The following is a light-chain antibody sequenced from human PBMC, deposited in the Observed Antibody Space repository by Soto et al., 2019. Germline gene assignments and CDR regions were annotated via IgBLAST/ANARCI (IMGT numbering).Light chain of an antibody. CDR1: QSVSSSY. Sequence: EIVLTQSPGTLSLSPGERATLSCRASQSVSSSYLAWYQQKPGQAPRFLIYGASSRAIGIPDRFSGSGSGTDFTLTISRLEPEDFAVYYCQQYGSSRTFGQGTKVDIK. V-gene: IGKV3-20*01. J-gene: IGKJ1*01. CDR3: QQYGSSRT. CDR2: GAS.